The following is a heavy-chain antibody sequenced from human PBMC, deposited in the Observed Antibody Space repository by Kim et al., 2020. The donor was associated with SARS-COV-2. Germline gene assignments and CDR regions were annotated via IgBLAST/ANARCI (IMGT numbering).Heavy chain of an antibody. CDR3: AGTSGRGYVFG. D-gene: IGHD5-18*01. V-gene: IGHV4-34*01. CDR1: GGSFSDYS. Sequence: SETLSLTCAVYGGSFSDYSWSWIRQSPEKGLDWIGEVSHSGDTNYNPSLSSRVTISVDTSKNQFSLKVNSVTAADMAVYFCAGTSGRGYVFGRGEGTTVTVSS. CDR2: VSHSGDT. J-gene: IGHJ6*04.